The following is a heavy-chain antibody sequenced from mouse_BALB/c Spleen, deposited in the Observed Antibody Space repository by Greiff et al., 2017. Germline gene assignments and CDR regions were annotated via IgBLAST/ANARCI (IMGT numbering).Heavy chain of an antibody. CDR1: GYSITSDYA. V-gene: IGHV3-2*02. J-gene: IGHJ4*01. Sequence: EVQLQQSGPGLVKPSQSLSLTCTVTGYSITSDYAWNWIRQFPGNKLEWMGYISYSGSTSYNPSLKSRISITRDTSKNQFFLQLNSVTTEDTATYYCARDLSYYGNYGTMDYWGQGTSVTVSS. D-gene: IGHD2-10*01. CDR2: ISYSGST. CDR3: ARDLSYYGNYGTMDY.